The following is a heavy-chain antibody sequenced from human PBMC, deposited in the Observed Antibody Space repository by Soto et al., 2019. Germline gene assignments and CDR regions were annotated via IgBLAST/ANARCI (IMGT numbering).Heavy chain of an antibody. CDR2: ISAYNGNT. J-gene: IGHJ4*02. CDR1: GYTSTSYG. V-gene: IGHV1-18*01. Sequence: ASVKVSCKASGYTSTSYGISWVRQAPGQGLEWMGWISAYNGNTNYAQKLQGRVTMTTDTSTSTAYMELRSLRSDDTAVYYCARERGWIQLWSGYFDYWGQGTLVTVSS. D-gene: IGHD5-18*01. CDR3: ARERGWIQLWSGYFDY.